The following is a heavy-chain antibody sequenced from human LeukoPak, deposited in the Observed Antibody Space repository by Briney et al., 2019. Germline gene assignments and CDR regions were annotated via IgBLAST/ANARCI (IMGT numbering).Heavy chain of an antibody. D-gene: IGHD6-19*01. CDR2: INHSGST. Sequence: SETLSLTCAVYGGSFSGYYWSWIRQPPGKGLEWIGEINHSGSTNYNPSLRSRITISVDTSKNQFSLNLSSVTAADTAVYYCARETSSGRYYYYYMDVWGKGTTVTVSS. CDR3: ARETSSGRYYYYYMDV. CDR1: GGSFSGYY. V-gene: IGHV4-34*01. J-gene: IGHJ6*03.